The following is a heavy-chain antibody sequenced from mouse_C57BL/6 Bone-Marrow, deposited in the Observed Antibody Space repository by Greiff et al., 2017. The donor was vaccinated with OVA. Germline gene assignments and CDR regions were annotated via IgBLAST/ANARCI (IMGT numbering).Heavy chain of an antibody. J-gene: IGHJ2*01. CDR1: GYTFTSYG. D-gene: IGHD2-4*01. Sequence: QVQLQQPGAELARPGASVKLSCKASGYTFTSYGISWVKQRTGQGLEWIGEIYPRSGNTYYNEKFKGKATLTADKSSSTAYMELRSLTSEDSAVYFCARDDYDAYFDYWGQGTTLTVSS. CDR3: ARDDYDAYFDY. CDR2: IYPRSGNT. V-gene: IGHV1-81*01.